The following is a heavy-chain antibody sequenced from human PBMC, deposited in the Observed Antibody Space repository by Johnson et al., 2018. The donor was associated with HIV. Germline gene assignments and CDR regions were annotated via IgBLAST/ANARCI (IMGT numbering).Heavy chain of an antibody. V-gene: IGHV3-11*04. CDR1: GFTFNDYY. CDR3: ARSPGKDNGGNSGGIDF. D-gene: IGHD4-23*01. Sequence: VQLVESGGGLIQSGGSLRLSCAASGFTFNDYYMSWIRQAPGKGLEWLSYISTSGATIYYADSVKGRFTISRDNSKNTLYLHMNSLRSEETATYYCARSPGKDNGGNSGGIDFWGQGTRVTVSS. J-gene: IGHJ3*01. CDR2: ISTSGATI.